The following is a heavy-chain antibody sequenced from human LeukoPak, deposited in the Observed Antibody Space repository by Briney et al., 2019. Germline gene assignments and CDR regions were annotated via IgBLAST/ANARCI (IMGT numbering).Heavy chain of an antibody. CDR2: IIPIFGTA. CDR1: GGTFSSYA. V-gene: IGHV1-69*13. J-gene: IGHJ4*02. Sequence: SVKVSCKASGGTFSSYAISWGRQAPGQGLEWMGGIIPIFGTANYAQKFQGRVTITADESTSTAYMELSSLRSEDTAVYYCARDYYGSGSYYKPFDYWGQGTLVTVSS. CDR3: ARDYYGSGSYYKPFDY. D-gene: IGHD3-10*01.